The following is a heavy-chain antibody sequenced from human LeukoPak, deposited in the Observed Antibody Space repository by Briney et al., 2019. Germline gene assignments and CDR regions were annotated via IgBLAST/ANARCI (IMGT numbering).Heavy chain of an antibody. V-gene: IGHV3-43*02. CDR1: GFTFSSYS. D-gene: IGHD5-12*01. CDR2: ISGDGGST. Sequence: GGSLRLSCAASGFTFSSYSTNWVRQAPGKGLEWVSLISGDGGSTYYADSVKGRFTISRDNSKNSLYLQMNSLRTEDTALYYCAKDIDNSGYDQGAFDIWGQGTMVTVSS. J-gene: IGHJ3*02. CDR3: AKDIDNSGYDQGAFDI.